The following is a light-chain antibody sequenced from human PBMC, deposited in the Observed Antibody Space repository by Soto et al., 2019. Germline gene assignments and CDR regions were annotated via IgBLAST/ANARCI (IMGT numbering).Light chain of an antibody. V-gene: IGKV1-39*01. CDR3: QQTDSTLSIT. Sequence: DIQMTQSPSSLSASVGDRVTITCRASESIARHLNWYQQKPGKAPKLLIYAASSLQNGVPSRFRGGGSGTDFTLTISNLQPEDFATYYCQQTDSTLSITFGQGTRLEIK. CDR2: AAS. CDR1: ESIARH. J-gene: IGKJ5*01.